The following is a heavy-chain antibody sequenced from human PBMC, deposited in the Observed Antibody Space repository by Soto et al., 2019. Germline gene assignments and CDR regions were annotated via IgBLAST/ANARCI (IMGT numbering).Heavy chain of an antibody. D-gene: IGHD2-2*01. J-gene: IGHJ5*02. CDR2: INHRGST. V-gene: IGHV4-34*01. CDR3: ARGSTPPFDP. CDR1: GGSFSGYY. Sequence: PSETLSLTCAVYGGSFSGYYWSWIRQPPGKGLEWIGEINHRGSTNYNPSLKSRVTISVDTSKNQFSLKLSSVTAADTAVYYCARGSTPPFDPWGQGTLV.